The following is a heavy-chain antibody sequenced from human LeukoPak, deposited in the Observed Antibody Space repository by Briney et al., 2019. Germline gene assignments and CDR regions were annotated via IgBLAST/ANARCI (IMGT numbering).Heavy chain of an antibody. Sequence: PSETLSLTCAVSADSFSSHYWTWIRQSPGKGLEWIGYIFYIGNTNYNPSLKSRVTISIDTSKNQFSLKLRSVTAADTAVYYCARDLVTVTKGFDIWGQGTMVSVSS. V-gene: IGHV4-59*11. CDR3: ARDLVTVTKGFDI. D-gene: IGHD4-17*01. CDR2: IFYIGNT. J-gene: IGHJ3*02. CDR1: ADSFSSHY.